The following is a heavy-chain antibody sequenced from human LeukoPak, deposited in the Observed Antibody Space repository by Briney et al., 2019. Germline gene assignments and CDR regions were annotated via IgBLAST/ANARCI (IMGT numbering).Heavy chain of an antibody. Sequence: GESLKISCKGSGYSFTSYWIGWVRQMPGKGLEWMGIIYPGDSDTRYSPSFQGQVTISADKSISTAYLQWSSLKASDTAMYYCARTFMVRGVLSAFDIWGQGTMVTVSS. V-gene: IGHV5-51*01. CDR1: GYSFTSYW. CDR3: ARTFMVRGVLSAFDI. D-gene: IGHD3-10*01. J-gene: IGHJ3*02. CDR2: IYPGDSDT.